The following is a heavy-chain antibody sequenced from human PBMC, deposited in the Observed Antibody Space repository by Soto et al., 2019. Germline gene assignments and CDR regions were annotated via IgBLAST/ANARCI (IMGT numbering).Heavy chain of an antibody. D-gene: IGHD4-4*01. CDR2: IYYSGST. CDR1: GGSVSSGSYY. V-gene: IGHV4-61*01. CDR3: AREAPVTAIGTWIDP. J-gene: IGHJ5*02. Sequence: SETLSLTCTVSGGSVSSGSYYWSWIRQPPGKGLEWIGYIYYSGSTNYNPSLKSRVTISVDTSKNQFSLKLSSVTAADTAVYYCAREAPVTAIGTWIDPWGQGTLVTVSS.